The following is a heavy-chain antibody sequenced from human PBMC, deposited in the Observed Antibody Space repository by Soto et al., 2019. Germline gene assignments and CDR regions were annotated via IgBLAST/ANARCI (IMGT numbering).Heavy chain of an antibody. Sequence: GGSLRLSCASSVFTFSIYALNWVRQAPGKGLEWVALISYDGSKKFYADSVKGRFTISRDNSKNTLSLQMNSLRPEDTAVYYCARDDFDNYSHYYGMDVWGQGTTVTVSS. V-gene: IGHV3-30-3*01. D-gene: IGHD3-22*01. J-gene: IGHJ6*02. CDR1: VFTFSIYA. CDR3: ARDDFDNYSHYYGMDV. CDR2: ISYDGSKK.